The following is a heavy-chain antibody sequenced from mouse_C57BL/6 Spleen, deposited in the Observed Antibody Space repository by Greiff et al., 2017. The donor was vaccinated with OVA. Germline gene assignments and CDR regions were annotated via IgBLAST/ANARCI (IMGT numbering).Heavy chain of an antibody. V-gene: IGHV1-82*01. CDR3: ARSTAVVANDY. CDR1: GYAFSSSW. D-gene: IGHD1-1*01. Sequence: VQLQQSGPELVKPGASVKISCKASGYAFSSSWMNWVKQRPGTGLEWIGRFYPGDGDTNYNGKFKGKATLTADKSSSTAYMQLSSLASEDSAVYFGARSTAVVANDYWGQGTTLTVSS. J-gene: IGHJ2*01. CDR2: FYPGDGDT.